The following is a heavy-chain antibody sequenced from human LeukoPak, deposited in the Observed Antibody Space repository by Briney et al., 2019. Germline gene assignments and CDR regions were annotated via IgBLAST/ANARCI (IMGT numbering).Heavy chain of an antibody. CDR3: ASPDDSSGYSYYYGMDV. D-gene: IGHD3-22*01. J-gene: IGHJ6*02. CDR2: ISYDGSNK. CDR1: GFTFSSYG. V-gene: IGHV3-30*03. Sequence: PGGSLRLSCAASGFTFSSYGMHWVRQAPGKGLEWVAVISYDGSNKYYADSVKGRFTISRDNSKNTLYLQMNSLRAEDTAVYYCASPDDSSGYSYYYGMDVWGQGTTVTVSS.